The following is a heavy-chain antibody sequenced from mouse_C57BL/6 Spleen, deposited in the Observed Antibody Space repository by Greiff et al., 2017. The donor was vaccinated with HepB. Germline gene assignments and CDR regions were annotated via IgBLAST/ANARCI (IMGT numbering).Heavy chain of an antibody. V-gene: IGHV1-69*01. D-gene: IGHD2-3*01. CDR1: GYTFTSYW. Sequence: QVQLQQPGAELVMPGASVKLSCKASGYTFTSYWMHWVKQRPGQGLEWIGEIDPSDSYTNYNQKFKGKSTLTVDKSSSTAYMQLSSLTSEDSAVYYCAREGGLYDGYYLNVWGTGTTVTVSS. CDR2: IDPSDSYT. J-gene: IGHJ1*03. CDR3: AREGGLYDGYYLNV.